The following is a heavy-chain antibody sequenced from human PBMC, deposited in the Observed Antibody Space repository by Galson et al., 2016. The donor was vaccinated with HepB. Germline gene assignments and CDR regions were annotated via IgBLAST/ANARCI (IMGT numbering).Heavy chain of an antibody. J-gene: IGHJ5*02. D-gene: IGHD6-13*01. CDR3: ARDVSKNWFDP. Sequence: SETLSLTCDVSGYSISSGYYWGWLRQPPGKGLEWIGIINYSGITYYNPSFKSRVTISVDTSKNQFSLKVSSVTAADTAVYYCARDVSKNWFDPWGLGTLVTVSS. CDR1: GYSISSGYY. CDR2: INYSGIT. V-gene: IGHV4-38-2*02.